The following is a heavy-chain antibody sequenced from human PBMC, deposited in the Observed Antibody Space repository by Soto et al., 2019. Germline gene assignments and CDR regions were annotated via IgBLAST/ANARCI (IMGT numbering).Heavy chain of an antibody. V-gene: IGHV4-59*01. CDR2: IYYSGST. CDR1: GGSISSYY. Sequence: QVQLQESGPGLVKPSETLSLTCTVSGGSISSYYWSWIRQPPGKGLDWLGYIYYSGSTNYKPSLKCRVTISVDTSKKQFSLKMSSVTAADTAVYYGARGSAWAGSRAALGWFDPWGQGTLVTVSS. CDR3: ARGSAWAGSRAALGWFDP. D-gene: IGHD2-15*01. J-gene: IGHJ5*02.